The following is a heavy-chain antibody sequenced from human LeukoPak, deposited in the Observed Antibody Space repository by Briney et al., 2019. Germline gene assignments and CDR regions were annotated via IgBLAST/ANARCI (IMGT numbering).Heavy chain of an antibody. CDR3: AKDPYSYGSYFDY. CDR1: GFTLSGCG. V-gene: IGHV3-30*02. D-gene: IGHD5-18*01. Sequence: GGSLSLSCAPSGFTLSGCGMHWVRHAPGKGLEWVAFIWYDGRDKYYVDSVKGRFTISRDNSKNTLYLQMNSLRAEDTAMYYCAKDPYSYGSYFDYWGQGTLVTVSS. J-gene: IGHJ4*02. CDR2: IWYDGRDK.